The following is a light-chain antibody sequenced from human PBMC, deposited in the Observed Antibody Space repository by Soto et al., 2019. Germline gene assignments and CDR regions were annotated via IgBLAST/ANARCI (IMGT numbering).Light chain of an antibody. J-gene: IGKJ5*01. V-gene: IGKV1-33*01. CDR1: HDIKKY. Sequence: DIQMTQSPSSLSASVGDRVTITCQASHDIKKYLNWYQEKPGKAPKLLIYDASTLQTGVPSRFSGSGSGTHFTLTISSLQPEDIATYYCQRYDSHPPTFGQGTRLDIK. CDR2: DAS. CDR3: QRYDSHPPT.